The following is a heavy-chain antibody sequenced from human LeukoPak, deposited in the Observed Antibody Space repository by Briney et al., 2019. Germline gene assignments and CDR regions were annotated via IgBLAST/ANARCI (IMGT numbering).Heavy chain of an antibody. CDR2: ISGDGGTT. Sequence: PGGSLRLSCAASGXTFDDYAMHWVRQAPGKGLEWVSLISGDGGTTYYADSVKGRITISRDNSKTSLYLQVNSLRTEDTAVYYCGKERIRGGHYYGMDVWGQGTTVTVSS. V-gene: IGHV3-43*02. CDR1: GXTFDDYA. CDR3: GKERIRGGHYYGMDV. J-gene: IGHJ6*02. D-gene: IGHD3-10*01.